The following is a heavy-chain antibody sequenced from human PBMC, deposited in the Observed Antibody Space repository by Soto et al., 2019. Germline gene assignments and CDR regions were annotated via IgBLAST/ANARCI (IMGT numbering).Heavy chain of an antibody. CDR1: GGSFSGYQ. Sequence: QVQLQQWGAGLLKPSETLSLTCAVYGGSFSGYQWTWIRQTPGKGLEWIGEINDSGNINYNPSLKSRVTIVVDTAKKQISPKLSSVTAADTAVYYCARGLILWFGELSRRGGYYYYMDVWGKGTTVTVSS. J-gene: IGHJ6*03. V-gene: IGHV4-34*01. D-gene: IGHD3-10*01. CDR3: ARGLILWFGELSRRGGYYYYMDV. CDR2: INDSGNI.